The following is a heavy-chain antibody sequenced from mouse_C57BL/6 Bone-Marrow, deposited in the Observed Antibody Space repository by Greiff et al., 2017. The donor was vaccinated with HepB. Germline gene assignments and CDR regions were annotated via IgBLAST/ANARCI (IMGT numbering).Heavy chain of an antibody. CDR3: ARILLRYWYFDV. J-gene: IGHJ1*03. Sequence: EVKLQESGGGLVKPGGSLKLSCAASGFTFSDYGMHWVRQAPEKGLEWVAYISSGSSTIYYADTVKGRFTISRDNAKNTLFLQMTSLRSEDTAMYYCARILLRYWYFDVWGTGTTVTVSS. CDR1: GFTFSDYG. CDR2: ISSGSSTI. D-gene: IGHD1-1*01. V-gene: IGHV5-17*01.